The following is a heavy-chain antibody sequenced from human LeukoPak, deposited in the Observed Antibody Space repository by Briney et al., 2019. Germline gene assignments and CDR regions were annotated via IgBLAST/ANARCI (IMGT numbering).Heavy chain of an antibody. D-gene: IGHD1-14*01. CDR2: IYHSGST. V-gene: IGHV4-39*07. Sequence: WVRQPPGKGLEWIGSIYHSGSTYYNPSLKSRVTISVDTSKNQFSLKLSSLTAADTAVYYCARDRKYYYHMDVWGKGTTVTVSS. CDR3: ARDRKYYYHMDV. J-gene: IGHJ6*03.